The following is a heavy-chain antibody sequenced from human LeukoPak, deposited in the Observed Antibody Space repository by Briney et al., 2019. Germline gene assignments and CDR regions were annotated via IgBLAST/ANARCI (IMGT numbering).Heavy chain of an antibody. Sequence: GESLKISCKGSGYSFTSYWIGWVRQMPGKGLEWMGIIYPGDSDTRYSPSFQGQVTISADKSISTAYLQWSSLKASDTAMYYCARSTYYDSWSGYPNWFDPWGQGTLVTVSS. V-gene: IGHV5-51*01. J-gene: IGHJ5*02. CDR3: ARSTYYDSWSGYPNWFDP. CDR2: IYPGDSDT. CDR1: GYSFTSYW. D-gene: IGHD3-3*01.